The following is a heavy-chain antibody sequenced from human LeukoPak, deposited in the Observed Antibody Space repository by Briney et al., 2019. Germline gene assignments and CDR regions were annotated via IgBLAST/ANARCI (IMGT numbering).Heavy chain of an antibody. Sequence: PGGSLRLSCAASGFTFSSYAMSWVRQAPGKGLEWVAFIRYDGNIKYYADSVKGRFTISRDNSQNTLYLQMNSLRAEDTAVYYCANEDTVTTRIFGYWGQGTLVTVSS. D-gene: IGHD4-17*01. CDR3: ANEDTVTTRIFGY. CDR2: IRYDGNIK. V-gene: IGHV3-30*02. J-gene: IGHJ4*02. CDR1: GFTFSSYA.